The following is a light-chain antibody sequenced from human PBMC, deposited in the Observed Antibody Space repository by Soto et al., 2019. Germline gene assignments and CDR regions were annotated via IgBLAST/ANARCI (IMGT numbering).Light chain of an antibody. V-gene: IGKV1-39*01. J-gene: IGKJ1*01. CDR3: QRSYTTPGT. CDR1: QAINKY. Sequence: DIPMTQSPSSLPASVGDSVTITCRASQAINKYLNWYQHKAGQAPKLLIYGASSLHKGVPARLRGSGAGKFFTLTISSLQPEDFATYYCQRSYTTPGTFGRGTTVEIK. CDR2: GAS.